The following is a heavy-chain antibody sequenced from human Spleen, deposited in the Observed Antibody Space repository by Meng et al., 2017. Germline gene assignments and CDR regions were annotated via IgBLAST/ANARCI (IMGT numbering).Heavy chain of an antibody. J-gene: IGHJ6*02. Sequence: GGSLRLSCVASGFTISNHEMNWVRQAPGKGTQWISYSSSSCRTIDYADSVKGRFTVSRDNANNILYLHMNSLIAEDTALYYCAKDPYSSSWSPHYYFYAMDVWGQGTTVTVSS. CDR2: SSSSCRTI. D-gene: IGHD6-13*01. V-gene: IGHV3-48*03. CDR3: AKDPYSSSWSPHYYFYAMDV. CDR1: GFTISNHE.